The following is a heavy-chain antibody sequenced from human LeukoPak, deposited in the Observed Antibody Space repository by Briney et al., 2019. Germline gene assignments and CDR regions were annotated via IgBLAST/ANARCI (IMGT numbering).Heavy chain of an antibody. J-gene: IGHJ6*02. CDR3: AKAAISGWYVEDYYYGMDV. D-gene: IGHD6-19*01. CDR2: ISYDGSNK. V-gene: IGHV3-30*18. Sequence: GRSLRLSCAASGFTFSSYGMHWVRQAPGKGLEWVAVISYDGSNKYYADSVKGRFTISRDNSKNTLYLQMNSLRAEDTAVYYCAKAAISGWYVEDYYYGMDVWGQGTTVTVSS. CDR1: GFTFSSYG.